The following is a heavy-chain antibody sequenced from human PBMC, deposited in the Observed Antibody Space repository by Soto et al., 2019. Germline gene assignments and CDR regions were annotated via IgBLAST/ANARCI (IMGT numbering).Heavy chain of an antibody. CDR3: ARARIVVVTAIIDY. V-gene: IGHV3-33*01. CDR1: GFTFSSYG. Sequence: GGSLRLSCAASGFTFSSYGMHWVRQAPGKGLEWVAVIWYDGSNKYYADSVKGRFTISRDNSKNTLYLQMNSLRAEDTAVYYCARARIVVVTAIIDYWGQGTLVTVSS. CDR2: IWYDGSNK. D-gene: IGHD2-21*02. J-gene: IGHJ4*02.